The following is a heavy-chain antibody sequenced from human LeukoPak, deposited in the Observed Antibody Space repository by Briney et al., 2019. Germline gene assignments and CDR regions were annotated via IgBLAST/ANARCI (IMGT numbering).Heavy chain of an antibody. CDR1: GGSFSGYY. CDR2: INHSGST. V-gene: IGHV4-34*01. CDR3: ASGLYDSSGYYEGPPDY. J-gene: IGHJ4*02. Sequence: PSETLSLTCAVYGGSFSGYYWSWIRQPPGKGLGWIGEINHSGSTNYNPSLKSRVTISVDTSKNQFSLKLSSVTAADTAVYYCASGLYDSSGYYEGPPDYWGQGTLVTVSS. D-gene: IGHD3-22*01.